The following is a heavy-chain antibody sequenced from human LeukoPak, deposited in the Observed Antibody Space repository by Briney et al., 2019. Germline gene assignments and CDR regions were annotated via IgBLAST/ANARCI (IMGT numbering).Heavy chain of an antibody. CDR1: GFIFSSYW. V-gene: IGHV3-7*01. CDR2: IKQDGNEK. Sequence: GGSLRLSCAASGFIFSSYWMSWVRQAPGKGLEWVANIKQDGNEKYYLDSVKGRFTISRDNAKASVYLQMNSLRAEDTAMYYCARDSDATVAATAYWGQGTLVTVSS. J-gene: IGHJ4*02. CDR3: ARDSDATVAATAY. D-gene: IGHD6-19*01.